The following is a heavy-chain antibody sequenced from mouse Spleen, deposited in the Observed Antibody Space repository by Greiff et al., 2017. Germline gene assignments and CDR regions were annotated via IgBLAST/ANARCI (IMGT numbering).Heavy chain of an antibody. D-gene: IGHD4-1*01. V-gene: IGHV1-50*01. CDR2: IDPSDSYT. CDR3: ARSMGRGYFDY. CDR1: GYTFTSYW. Sequence: QVQLQQPGAELVKPGASVKLSCKASGYTFTSYWMQWVKQRPGQGLERIGEIDPSDSYTNYNQKFKGKATLTVDTSSSTAYMQLSSLTSEDSAVYYCARSMGRGYFDYWGKGTTLTVSS. J-gene: IGHJ2*01.